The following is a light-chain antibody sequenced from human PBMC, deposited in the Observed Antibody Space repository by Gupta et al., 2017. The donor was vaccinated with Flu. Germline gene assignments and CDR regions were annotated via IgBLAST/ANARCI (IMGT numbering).Light chain of an antibody. V-gene: IGLV2-14*01. CDR2: EVS. CDR1: SSDVGDYNY. CDR3: SSFSSSSTLV. J-gene: IGLJ3*02. Sequence: QSALTQPASVSGSPGQSIPISCSGTSSDVGDYNYVSWYQQHPAKAPKVMIYEVSHRPSGVSDRFAGSRSGNTAYLTISGLQADDEADYFCSSFSSSSTLVFGGGTKLTVL.